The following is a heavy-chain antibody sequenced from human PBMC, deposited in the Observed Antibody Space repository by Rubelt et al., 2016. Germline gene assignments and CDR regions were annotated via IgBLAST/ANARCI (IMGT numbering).Heavy chain of an antibody. CDR3: AGPTYYAFPI. CDR2: ISWNSGSI. V-gene: IGHV3-9*01. CDR1: GFTFDDYA. D-gene: IGHD1-26*01. Sequence: EVQLVESGGGLVQPGRSLRLSCAASGFTFDDYAMHWVRQAPGKGLEWVSCISWNSGSIGYADSVKGRFTISRDNAKNSVFLQMDSLRAVDTAMYYCAGPTYYAFPIWGQGSMVTVSS. J-gene: IGHJ3*02.